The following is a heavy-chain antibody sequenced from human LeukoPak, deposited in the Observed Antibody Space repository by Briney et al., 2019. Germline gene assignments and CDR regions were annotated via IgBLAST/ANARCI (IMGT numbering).Heavy chain of an antibody. D-gene: IGHD3-22*01. V-gene: IGHV1-18*01. CDR3: AREGAYYYDSSPLDY. Sequence: ASVTVSCKPSVYTFTNYGISWVRQAPGQGLEWMGLISAYSGYTYYTQNFQGRITMTTDTSTTTAYMELRSLRSDDTAVYFCAREGAYYYDSSPLDYWGQGTLVTVSS. J-gene: IGHJ4*02. CDR2: ISAYSGYT. CDR1: VYTFTNYG.